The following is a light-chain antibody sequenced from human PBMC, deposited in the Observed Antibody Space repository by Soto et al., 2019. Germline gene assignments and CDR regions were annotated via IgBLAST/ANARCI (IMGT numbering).Light chain of an antibody. CDR2: AAS. V-gene: IGKV1-39*01. CDR1: QSISRK. Sequence: DIQMTQSPSSLSASVGDRVTITCRASQSISRKLNWYQQRPGKAPTLLIYAASSLHSGVPSRFSGSGSGTDFTLTISGLQCEDFATYYCQQSYRRWTFGQGTKVEIK. J-gene: IGKJ1*01. CDR3: QQSYRRWT.